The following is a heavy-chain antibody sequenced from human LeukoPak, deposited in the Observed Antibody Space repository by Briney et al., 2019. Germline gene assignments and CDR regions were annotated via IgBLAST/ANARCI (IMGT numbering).Heavy chain of an antibody. D-gene: IGHD5-12*01. CDR1: GYTFTGYY. V-gene: IGHV1-2*02. CDR3: ARRDGYNSADFDY. CDR2: INPNSGGT. Sequence: ASVKVSCKASGYTFTGYYMHWVRQAPGQGLEWMGWINPNSGGTNYAQKFQGRVTMTRDTSISTAYMELSRLRSDDTAVYYCARRDGYNSADFDYWGQGTLVTVSS. J-gene: IGHJ4*02.